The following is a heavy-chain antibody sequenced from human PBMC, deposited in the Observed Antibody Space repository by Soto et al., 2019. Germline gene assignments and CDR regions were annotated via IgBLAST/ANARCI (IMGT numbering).Heavy chain of an antibody. J-gene: IGHJ4*02. Sequence: SETLSLTCTVSGGSISNSDYYWGWIRQSPGKGLEWIGSIYYSGTNFYDPSLRSRLSMSVDTSKNQFSLRLNSVTAADTAVYYCSRQALGTTWSYFDYWSQGTLVTVSS. D-gene: IGHD1-7*01. CDR1: GGSISNSDYY. CDR3: SRQALGTTWSYFDY. CDR2: IYYSGTN. V-gene: IGHV4-39*01.